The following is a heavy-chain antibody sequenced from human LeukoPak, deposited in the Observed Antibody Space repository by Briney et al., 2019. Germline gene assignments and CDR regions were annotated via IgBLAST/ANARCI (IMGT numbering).Heavy chain of an antibody. CDR3: AALSLGGDCVQDAFDI. V-gene: IGHV3-48*01. CDR2: ISSSSSTI. D-gene: IGHD2-21*02. Sequence: GGSLRLSCAASGFTFSSYSMNWVRQAPGKGLEWVSYISSSSSTIYYADSVKGRFTISRDNAKNSLYLQMNSLRAEDTAVYYCAALSLGGDCVQDAFDIWGQGTMVTVSS. CDR1: GFTFSSYS. J-gene: IGHJ3*02.